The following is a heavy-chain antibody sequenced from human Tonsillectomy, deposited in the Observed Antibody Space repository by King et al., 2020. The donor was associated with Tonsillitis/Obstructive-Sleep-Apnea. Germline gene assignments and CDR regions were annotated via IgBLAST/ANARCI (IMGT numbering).Heavy chain of an antibody. V-gene: IGHV2-5*02. CDR1: GFSLNTSGVG. CDR2: IYWDDDK. CDR3: AHSVGSNYGYYYFDY. Sequence: ITLKESGPTLVKPTQTLTLTCIFSGFSLNTSGVGVGWIRQPPGKALEWLTLIYWDDDKRYSPSLESKLTITKDTSKNQVVLTMTNMDPVDTATYYCAHSVGSNYGYYYFDYCGQGTLVTVSS. D-gene: IGHD5-24*01. J-gene: IGHJ4*02.